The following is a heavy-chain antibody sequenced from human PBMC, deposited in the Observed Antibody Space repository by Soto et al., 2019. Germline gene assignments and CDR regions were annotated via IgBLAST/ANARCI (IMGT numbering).Heavy chain of an antibody. J-gene: IGHJ4*02. D-gene: IGHD3-10*01. CDR2: INWNGGST. Sequence: PGGSLRLSCAASEFTFDDYGMSWVRQAPGKGLEWVSGINWNGGSTGYADSVKGRFTISRDNAKNSLYLQMNSLRAEDTALYYCARGSAKDYYGSGSYPFGVYWGQGTLVTVSS. CDR3: ARGSAKDYYGSGSYPFGVY. CDR1: EFTFDDYG. V-gene: IGHV3-20*04.